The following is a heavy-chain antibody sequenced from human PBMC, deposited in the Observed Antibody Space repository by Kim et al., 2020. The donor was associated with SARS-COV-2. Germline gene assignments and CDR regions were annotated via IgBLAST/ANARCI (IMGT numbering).Heavy chain of an antibody. CDR1: GYTFTSYG. CDR3: ARDPGARLLWFGELHKGGAGY. D-gene: IGHD3-10*01. J-gene: IGHJ4*02. CDR2: ISAYNGNT. Sequence: ASVKVSCKASGYTFTSYGISWVRQAPGQGLEWMGWISAYNGNTNYAQKLQGRVTMTTDTSTSTAYMELRSLRSDDTAVYYCARDPGARLLWFGELHKGGAGYWGQGTLVTVSS. V-gene: IGHV1-18*01.